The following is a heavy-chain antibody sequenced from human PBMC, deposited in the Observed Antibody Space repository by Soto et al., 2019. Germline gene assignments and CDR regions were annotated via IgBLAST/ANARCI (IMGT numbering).Heavy chain of an antibody. D-gene: IGHD6-6*01. CDR3: ARVRAGTNRSSSVFDY. CDR2: IYYSGST. V-gene: IGHV4-59*01. J-gene: IGHJ4*01. CDR1: GGSISSYY. Sequence: SETLSLTCTVSGGSISSYYWSWLRQPPGKGLEWIGYIYYSGSTNYNPSLKSRVTISVDTSKNQFSLKLSSVTAADTAVYYCARVRAGTNRSSSVFDYWGQGTMVTVYS.